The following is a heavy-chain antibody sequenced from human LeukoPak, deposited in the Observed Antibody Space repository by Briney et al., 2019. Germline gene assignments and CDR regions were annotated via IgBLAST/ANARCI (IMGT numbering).Heavy chain of an antibody. J-gene: IGHJ4*02. CDR3: ARDEYSSSWRTRLVLIDY. CDR1: GFTFSTYS. CDR2: ISSVSSYR. V-gene: IGHV3-21*01. D-gene: IGHD6-13*01. Sequence: PGGALRLSCAASGFTFSTYSRNWVRQAPGKGLELVSSISSVSSYRYYADSVKGRFTISRENAKNSLYLKMNSLRAEDTAVYYCARDEYSSSWRTRLVLIDYWGQGTLVTVSS.